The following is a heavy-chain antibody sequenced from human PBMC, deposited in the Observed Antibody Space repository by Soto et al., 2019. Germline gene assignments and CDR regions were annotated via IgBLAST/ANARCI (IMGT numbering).Heavy chain of an antibody. CDR2: IRGSGGST. V-gene: IGHV3-23*01. CDR3: AKWGSPRDYFDY. CDR1: VSNYA. D-gene: IGHD3-16*01. Sequence: GGSLRLSCAASVSNYAMSWVRQAPGKGLEWVAAIRGSGGSTYYADSVKGRFTCSRDNSKNTLYLQMNSLRAEDTAVYYCAKWGSPRDYFDYWGQGTLVTVSS. J-gene: IGHJ4*02.